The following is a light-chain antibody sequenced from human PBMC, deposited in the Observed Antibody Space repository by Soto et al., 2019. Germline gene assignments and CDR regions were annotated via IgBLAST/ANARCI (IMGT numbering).Light chain of an antibody. CDR2: RAS. CDR1: QSVSSY. CDR3: QQYSTWPPRYT. J-gene: IGKJ2*01. V-gene: IGKV3-15*01. Sequence: EIVRTQSPATLSVPPGGRATLSCRASQSVSSYLAWYQQRPGQPPRLLIYRASTRATGIPARFSGSGSGTEFSLTISCLQSEDFAVYYCQQYSTWPPRYTFGQGTKLEI.